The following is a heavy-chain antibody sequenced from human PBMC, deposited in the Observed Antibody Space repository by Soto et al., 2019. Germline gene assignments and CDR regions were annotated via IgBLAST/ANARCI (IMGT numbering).Heavy chain of an antibody. CDR1: GFTFSSYE. CDR3: ARAHWGDGMDV. J-gene: IGHJ6*02. CDR2: ISSSGSTI. Sequence: EVQLVESGGGLVQPGGSLRLSCAASGFTFSSYEMNWVRQAPGKGLEWVSYISSSGSTIYYADSVKGRFTISRDNAKNSLYLQMNSLRAEDTAVYYCARAHWGDGMDVWGQGATVTVSS. V-gene: IGHV3-48*03. D-gene: IGHD3-16*01.